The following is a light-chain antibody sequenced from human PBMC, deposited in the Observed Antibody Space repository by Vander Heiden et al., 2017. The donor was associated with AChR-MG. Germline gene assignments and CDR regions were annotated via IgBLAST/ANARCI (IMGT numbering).Light chain of an antibody. CDR2: EGS. V-gene: IGKV3-11*01. CDR1: QSVSRW. Sequence: EILLTQSPATLSSSPGERATLTCRASQSVSRWLAWYQQKPGKAPKLLIYEGSIRASGVPARFSGSGSGTDFTLTISSLEPEDFAVYYCQQHNSCPRTFGGGTKVEIK. J-gene: IGKJ4*02. CDR3: QQHNSCPRT.